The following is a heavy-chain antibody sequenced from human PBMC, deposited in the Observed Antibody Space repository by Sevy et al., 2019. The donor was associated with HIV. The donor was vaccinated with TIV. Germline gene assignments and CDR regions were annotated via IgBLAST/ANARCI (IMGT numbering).Heavy chain of an antibody. CDR2: ISAYNGNT. J-gene: IGHJ6*02. Sequence: ASVKVSCKASGYTFTSYGISWVRQAHGQGLEWMGWISAYNGNTNYAQKLQGRVTMTTDTSTSTAYMELRSLRSDDTAVYYCAARRGGITMVRESIYYYYGMDVWGQGTTVTVSS. V-gene: IGHV1-18*01. D-gene: IGHD3-10*01. CDR3: AARRGGITMVRESIYYYYGMDV. CDR1: GYTFTSYG.